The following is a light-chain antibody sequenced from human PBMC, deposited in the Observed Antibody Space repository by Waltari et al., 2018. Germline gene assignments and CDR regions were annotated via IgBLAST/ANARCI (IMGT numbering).Light chain of an antibody. CDR3: NSRDSSDNHWV. CDR1: SLRTSS. CDR2: GKN. Sequence: SSELTQDPAVSVALGQTVRITCQGDSLRTSSARWYQQKPGQAPVLVIYGKNYRPSGIPDRFSGSSSGDTASLTISGAQAEDDADYYCNSRDSSDNHWVFGGGTKLTVL. J-gene: IGLJ3*02. V-gene: IGLV3-19*01.